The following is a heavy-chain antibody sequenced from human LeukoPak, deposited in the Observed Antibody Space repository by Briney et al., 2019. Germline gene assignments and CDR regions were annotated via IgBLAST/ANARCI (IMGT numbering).Heavy chain of an antibody. CDR3: AREGDGFNSWAYFDY. CDR1: GYTFTGNY. CDR2: INPNSGGT. J-gene: IGHJ4*02. Sequence: ASVKVFCKTSGYTFTGNYMHRVRQAPGQGLEWIGRINPNSGGTNPAQKFQGRVTMTRDTSISTAYMELSRLRSDDTAVYYCAREGDGFNSWAYFDYWGQGTLVTVSS. V-gene: IGHV1-2*06. D-gene: IGHD5-24*01.